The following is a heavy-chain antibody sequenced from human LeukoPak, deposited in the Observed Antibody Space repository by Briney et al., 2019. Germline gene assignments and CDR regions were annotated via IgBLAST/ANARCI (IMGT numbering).Heavy chain of an antibody. CDR3: IKDRTGTYSFDY. CDR1: GFTLSSYS. V-gene: IGHV3-64D*09. D-gene: IGHD7-27*01. CDR2: SGGAT. J-gene: IGHJ4*02. Sequence: PGGSLRLSGSASGFTLSSYSMHWVRQAPGKGLEYVSTSGGATYYADSVKGRFTISRDNAKNTLYLQMSSLRAEDTAVYYCIKDRTGTYSFDYWGQGTLVTVSS.